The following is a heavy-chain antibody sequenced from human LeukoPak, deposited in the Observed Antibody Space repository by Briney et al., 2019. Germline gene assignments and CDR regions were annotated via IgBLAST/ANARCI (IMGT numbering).Heavy chain of an antibody. CDR3: ARDPYSGNYGNFYCYYMDV. CDR1: GFTFSSYS. CDR2: ISSSSSYI. D-gene: IGHD1-26*01. V-gene: IGHV3-21*06. Sequence: GGSLRLSCAASGFTFSSYSMNWVRQAPGKGLEWVSSISSSSSYIYYADSVKGRFTISRDNAKNSLFLQMNNLSPDDTAVYFCARDPYSGNYGNFYCYYMDVWGKGTTVTISS. J-gene: IGHJ6*03.